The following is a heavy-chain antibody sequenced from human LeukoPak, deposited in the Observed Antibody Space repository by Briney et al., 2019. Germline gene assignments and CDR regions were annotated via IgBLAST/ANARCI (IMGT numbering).Heavy chain of an antibody. V-gene: IGHV3-7*01. CDR2: INQDGHEN. CDR1: GFTFSSYW. CDR3: ARGGRYYLGY. J-gene: IGHJ4*02. Sequence: PGGSLRLSCAASGFTFSSYWMSWVRQVPGKGLGCVANINQDGHENHYVDSVKGRFTISRDDVQNSLYLQMNSLRADDTAVYYCARGGRYYLGYWGQGTLVTVSS.